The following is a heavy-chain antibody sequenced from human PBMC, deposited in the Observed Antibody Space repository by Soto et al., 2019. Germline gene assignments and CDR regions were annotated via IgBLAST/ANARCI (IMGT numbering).Heavy chain of an antibody. CDR2: ISYDETTK. J-gene: IGHJ5*02. Sequence: QVQLVESGGGVVQPGRSLRLSCAASGFTFSDYPMHWVRQTPGEGLEWVAVISYDETTKYYADSVKGRFTISRDNSKNTLYLQMNSLRAEDTAVYYCVRCWGTGDGSNLGYNWLDPWGQGTLVTVSS. CDR3: VRCWGTGDGSNLGYNWLDP. V-gene: IGHV3-30-3*01. D-gene: IGHD1-1*01. CDR1: GFTFSDYP.